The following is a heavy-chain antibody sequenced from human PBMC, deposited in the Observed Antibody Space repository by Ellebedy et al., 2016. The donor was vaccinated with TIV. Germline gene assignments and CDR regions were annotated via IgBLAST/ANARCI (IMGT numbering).Heavy chain of an antibody. J-gene: IGHJ4*02. V-gene: IGHV3-23*01. CDR2: INDRGVST. D-gene: IGHD6-19*01. CDR3: AKVLAVAGADY. CDR1: GFSFSSYA. Sequence: GESLKISCAASGFSFSSYAMSWVRQTPGKGLEWVSSINDRGVSTYYADSVKGRFTVSRDHSKNTLFLQMNNLRGEDTAFYYCAKVLAVAGADYWGQGTLVTVSS.